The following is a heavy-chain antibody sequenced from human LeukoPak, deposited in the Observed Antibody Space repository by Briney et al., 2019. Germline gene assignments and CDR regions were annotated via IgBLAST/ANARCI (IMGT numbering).Heavy chain of an antibody. CDR1: GFTFSSYW. Sequence: GSLRLSCAASGFTFSSYWMSWVRQAPGKGLEWIGSIYYSGTTYYNPSLKSRVTMSVDTPKNEVSLKVPSATAADTAIYYCTRHARVVPATGVDVWGPGTTVTVSS. D-gene: IGHD2-2*01. CDR2: IYYSGTT. V-gene: IGHV4-39*01. CDR3: TRHARVVPATGVDV. J-gene: IGHJ6*02.